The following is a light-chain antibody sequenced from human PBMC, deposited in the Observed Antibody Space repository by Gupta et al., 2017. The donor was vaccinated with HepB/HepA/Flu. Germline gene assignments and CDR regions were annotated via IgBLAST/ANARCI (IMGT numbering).Light chain of an antibody. CDR2: QDS. Sequence: SYELTQPPSVSVSPAQTASITCSGDKLGDKFACWYQQKPGQSPLLVIYQDSKRPSGIPERVSGSNSGNTATLTISGTQAMDEADYYCQAWDSSTLVVFGGGTKLTVL. CDR1: KLGDKF. J-gene: IGLJ2*01. V-gene: IGLV3-1*01. CDR3: QAWDSSTLVV.